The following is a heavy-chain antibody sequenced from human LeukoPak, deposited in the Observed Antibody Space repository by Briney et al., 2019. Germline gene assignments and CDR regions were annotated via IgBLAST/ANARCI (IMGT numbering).Heavy chain of an antibody. Sequence: PSETLSLICAVYGGSFSGYNWSWIRQPPGKGLEWIGEINHSGSTNYNPSLKSRVTISVDTSKNQFSLKLSSVTAADTAVYYCARKGLWFGEPWGQGTLVTVSS. CDR3: ARKGLWFGEP. CDR1: GGSFSGYN. D-gene: IGHD3-10*01. J-gene: IGHJ4*02. CDR2: INHSGST. V-gene: IGHV4-34*01.